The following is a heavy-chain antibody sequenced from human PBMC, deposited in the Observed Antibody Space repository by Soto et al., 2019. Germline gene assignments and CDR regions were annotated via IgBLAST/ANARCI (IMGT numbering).Heavy chain of an antibody. J-gene: IGHJ4*02. Sequence: SETLSLTCTVSGGSISSGDYYWSWIRQPPGKGLEWIGYIYYSGSTYYNPSLKSRVTISVDTSKNQFSLKLSSVTAADTAVYYCARTAAMAPFDYWGQGTLVTVS. CDR2: IYYSGST. CDR1: GGSISSGDYY. CDR3: ARTAAMAPFDY. V-gene: IGHV4-30-4*01. D-gene: IGHD5-18*01.